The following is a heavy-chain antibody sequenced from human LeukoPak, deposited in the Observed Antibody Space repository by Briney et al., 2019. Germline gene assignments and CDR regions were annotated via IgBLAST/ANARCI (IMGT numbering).Heavy chain of an antibody. Sequence: GASVKVSCKASGGTFSSYAISWVRQAPGQGLEWMGRIIPILGIANYAQKFQGRVTITADKSTSTAYMELSSLRSEDTAVYYCAKDMSGGWTNYYYYGMDVWGQGTTVTVSS. J-gene: IGHJ6*02. CDR1: GGTFSSYA. CDR3: AKDMSGGWTNYYYYGMDV. D-gene: IGHD6-19*01. CDR2: IIPILGIA. V-gene: IGHV1-69*04.